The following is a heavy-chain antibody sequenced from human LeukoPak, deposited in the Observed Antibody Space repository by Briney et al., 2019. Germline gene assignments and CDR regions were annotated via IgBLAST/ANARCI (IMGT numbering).Heavy chain of an antibody. CDR1: GFTFSSYG. J-gene: IGHJ6*02. Sequence: GGSLRLSCAASGFTFSSYGMHWVRQAPGKGLEWVAVIWYDGSNKYYADSVKGRFTTSRDNSKNTLYLQMYSLRAEDTAVYYCARDPYSSTWSYGMDVWGQGTTVSVSS. V-gene: IGHV3-33*01. D-gene: IGHD6-6*01. CDR3: ARDPYSSTWSYGMDV. CDR2: IWYDGSNK.